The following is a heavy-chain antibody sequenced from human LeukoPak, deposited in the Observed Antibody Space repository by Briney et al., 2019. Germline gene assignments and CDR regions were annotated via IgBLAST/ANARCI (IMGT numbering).Heavy chain of an antibody. J-gene: IGHJ4*02. CDR2: IYYSGST. CDR3: ARASQGRHYYGSGTTFDY. CDR1: GGSISSYY. Sequence: SETLSLTCTVSGGSISSYYWSWIRQPPGKGLEWIGYIYYSGSTNYNPSLKSRVTISVDTSKNQFSLKLSSVTAADTAVYYCARASQGRHYYGSGTTFDYGGQGTLVTVSS. D-gene: IGHD3-10*01. V-gene: IGHV4-59*01.